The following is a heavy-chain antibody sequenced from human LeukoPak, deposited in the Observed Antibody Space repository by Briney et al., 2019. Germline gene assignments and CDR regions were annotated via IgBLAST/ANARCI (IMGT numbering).Heavy chain of an antibody. D-gene: IGHD6-13*01. CDR2: IYHSGST. CDR1: GGSISSSNW. Sequence: PSGTLSLTCAVSGGSISSSNWWSWVRQPPGKGLEWIGEIYHSGSTDYNPSLKSRVTISVDKSKNQFSLKLSSVTAADTAVYYCARVLLYSSSWLFDYWGQGTLVTVSS. V-gene: IGHV4-4*02. J-gene: IGHJ4*02. CDR3: ARVLLYSSSWLFDY.